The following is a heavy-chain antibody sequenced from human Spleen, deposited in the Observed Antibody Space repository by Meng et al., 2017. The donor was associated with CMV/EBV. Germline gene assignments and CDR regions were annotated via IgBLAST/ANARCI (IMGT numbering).Heavy chain of an antibody. V-gene: IGHV3-21*01. CDR2: ISSSSSYI. CDR1: GFTFSSYE. D-gene: IGHD3-3*01. CDR3: ARDRNGYDFWGGYSSDYYYYGMDV. Sequence: GGSLRLSCAASGFTFSSYEMNWVRQAPGKGLEWVSSISSSSSYIYYADSVKGRFTISRDNAKNSLYLQMNSLRAEDTTVYYCARDRNGYDFWGGYSSDYYYYGMDVWGQGTTVTVSS. J-gene: IGHJ6*02.